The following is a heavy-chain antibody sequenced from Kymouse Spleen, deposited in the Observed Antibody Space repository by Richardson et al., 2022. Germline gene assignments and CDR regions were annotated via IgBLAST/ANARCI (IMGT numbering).Heavy chain of an antibody. V-gene: IGHV3-15*01. Sequence: EVQLVESGGGLVKPGGSLRLSCAASGFTFSNAWMSWVRQAPGKGLEWVGRIKSKTDGGTTDYAAPVKGRFTISRDDSKNTLYLQMNSLKTEDTAVYYCTRMTTDYYYGMDVWGQGTTVTVSS. D-gene: IGHD4-17*01,IGHD4-23*01. CDR2: IKSKTDGGTT. CDR3: TRMTTDYYYGMDV. CDR1: GFTFSNAW. J-gene: IGHJ6*02.